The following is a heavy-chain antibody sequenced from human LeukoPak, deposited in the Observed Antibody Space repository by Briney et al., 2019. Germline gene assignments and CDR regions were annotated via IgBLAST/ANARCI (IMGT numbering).Heavy chain of an antibody. J-gene: IGHJ5*02. V-gene: IGHV1-46*01. CDR3: AGGQPRGYDSSGYYYA. Sequence: ASVKVSCKASGYTFTSYYMHWVRQAPGQGLEWMGIINPSGGSTSYAQKFQGRVTMTRDTSTSTVYMELSSLRSEDTAVYYCAGGQPRGYDSSGYYYAWGQGTLVTVPS. CDR1: GYTFTSYY. D-gene: IGHD3-22*01. CDR2: INPSGGST.